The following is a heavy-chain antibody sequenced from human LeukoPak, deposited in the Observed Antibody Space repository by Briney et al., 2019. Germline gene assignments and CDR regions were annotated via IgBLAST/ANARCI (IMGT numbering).Heavy chain of an antibody. Sequence: GGSLRLSCAASGFTFSSYWMSWVRQAPGKGLEWVANIKQDGSEKYYVDSVKGRFTISRDNAKNSLYLQMNSLRAEDTAVYYCARDLRLGRYSYGSPYFDYWGQGTLVTVSS. V-gene: IGHV3-7*01. CDR2: IKQDGSEK. J-gene: IGHJ4*02. CDR3: ARDLRLGRYSYGSPYFDY. CDR1: GFTFSSYW. D-gene: IGHD5-18*01.